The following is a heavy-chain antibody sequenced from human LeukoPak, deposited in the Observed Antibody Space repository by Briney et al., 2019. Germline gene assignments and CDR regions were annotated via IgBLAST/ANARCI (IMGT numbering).Heavy chain of an antibody. CDR3: ARDWVPAAIPGYYYYYGMDV. CDR2: IIPILDIA. J-gene: IGHJ6*02. V-gene: IGHV1-69*04. CDR1: GGTFSSYA. Sequence: SVKVSCTASGGTFSSYAISWVRQAPGQGLEWMGRIIPILDIANYAQNFQGRVTITADKSTSTAYMELSRLRSDDTAVYYCARDWVPAAIPGYYYYYGMDVWGQGTTVTVSS. D-gene: IGHD2-2*02.